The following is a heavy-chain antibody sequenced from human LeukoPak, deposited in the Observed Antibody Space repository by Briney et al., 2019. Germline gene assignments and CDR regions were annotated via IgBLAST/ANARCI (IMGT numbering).Heavy chain of an antibody. CDR1: GFTFSSYA. V-gene: IGHV3-30-3*01. CDR3: ARDPSIYYFDY. CDR2: ISYDGSNK. Sequence: PGGSLRLSCAASGFTFSSYAMHWVRQAPGKGLEWVAVISYDGSNKYYADSVKGRFTISRDNSKNTLYLQMNSLRAEDTAVYYCARDPSIYYFDYRGQGTLVTVSS. J-gene: IGHJ4*02.